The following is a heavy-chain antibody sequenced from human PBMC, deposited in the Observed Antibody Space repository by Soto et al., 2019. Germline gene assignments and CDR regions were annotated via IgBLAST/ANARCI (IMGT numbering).Heavy chain of an antibody. CDR3: NRGSEYDFWSGYL. CDR2: IVPMFGTS. D-gene: IGHD3-3*01. CDR1: GGTSTRYA. V-gene: IGHV1-69*06. Sequence: QERLVQSGAEVRKPGSSVTVSCKVTGGTSTRYAINWVRQAPGQGLEWMGGIVPMFGTSKYAQKFQGRVTITADTSTNIAYMELRSLRFEDTAVYYCNRGSEYDFWSGYLWGQGTLVSVSS. J-gene: IGHJ4*02.